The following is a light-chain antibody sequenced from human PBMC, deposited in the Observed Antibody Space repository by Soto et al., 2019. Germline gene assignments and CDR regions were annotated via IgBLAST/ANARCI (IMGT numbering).Light chain of an antibody. J-gene: IGLJ3*02. Sequence: NFMLTQPHSVSGSPGKTVTISCTRTGGSIASNYVQWYRQRPGSAPTTVIYEDNQRPSGVPDRFSGSIDSSSNSASLTISGLKTEDEADYYCQSYDTSNHHVFGGGTKLTVL. CDR3: QSYDTSNHHV. CDR2: EDN. CDR1: GGSIASNY. V-gene: IGLV6-57*03.